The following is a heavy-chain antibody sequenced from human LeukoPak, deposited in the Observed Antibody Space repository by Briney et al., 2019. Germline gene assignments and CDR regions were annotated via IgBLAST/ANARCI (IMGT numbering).Heavy chain of an antibody. J-gene: IGHJ2*01. Sequence: GGSLRLSCAASGFTFSNFWMQWVRQAPGKGLEWVANIKQDGTEKWYVDSVKGRSTISRDNAKNSLYLQMNSLRAEDTAVYYCARRFFDLWGRGTLVTVSS. CDR2: IKQDGTEK. CDR3: ARRFFDL. CDR1: GFTFSNFW. V-gene: IGHV3-7*03.